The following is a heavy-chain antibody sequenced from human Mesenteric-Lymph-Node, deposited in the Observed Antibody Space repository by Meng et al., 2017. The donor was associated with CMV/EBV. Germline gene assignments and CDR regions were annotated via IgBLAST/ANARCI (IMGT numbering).Heavy chain of an antibody. CDR3: AKVVDY. CDR1: GFTFSSYA. J-gene: IGHJ4*02. CDR2: IYSGGSST. V-gene: IGHV3-23*03. Sequence: GESLKISCAASGFTFSSYAMSWVRQAPGKGLEWVSVIYSGGSSTYYADSVKGRFTISRDNSKNTLYLQMSSLRAEDTAVYYCAKVVDYWGQGTLVTVSS.